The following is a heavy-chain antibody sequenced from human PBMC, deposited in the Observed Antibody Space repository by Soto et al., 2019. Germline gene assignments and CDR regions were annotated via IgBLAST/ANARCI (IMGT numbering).Heavy chain of an antibody. J-gene: IGHJ3*02. CDR2: INSDGSST. V-gene: IGHV3-74*01. Sequence: SLRLSCAASGFTFSSYWMHWVRQAPGKGLVWVSRINSDGSSTSYADSVKGRFTISRDNAKNTLYLQMNSLRAEDTAVYYCATYYYDSSGYQDAFDIWGQGTMVTVSS. CDR1: GFTFSSYW. CDR3: ATYYYDSSGYQDAFDI. D-gene: IGHD3-22*01.